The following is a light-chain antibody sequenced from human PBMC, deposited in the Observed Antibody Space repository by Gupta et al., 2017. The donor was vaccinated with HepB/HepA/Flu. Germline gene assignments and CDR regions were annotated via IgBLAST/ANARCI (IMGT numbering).Light chain of an antibody. J-gene: IGKJ2*01. CDR3: QQGSRFPYT. Sequence: EIVLTQSPDFQSVTPKEKVTITCRASQGIGSRLHWYQQKPGQSPKLLIKDTSQSITGVPSRFSGSGSGTDFTLTINSLEAEDSAAYYCQQGSRFPYTFGQGTKVEIK. V-gene: IGKV6D-21*02. CDR2: DTS. CDR1: QGIGSR.